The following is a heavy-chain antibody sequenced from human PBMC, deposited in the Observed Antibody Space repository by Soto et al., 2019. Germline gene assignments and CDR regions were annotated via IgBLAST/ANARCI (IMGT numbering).Heavy chain of an antibody. V-gene: IGHV3-23*01. J-gene: IGHJ4*02. CDR3: AKARCSTTNCYVPDY. CDR1: GFTFSTYT. Sequence: EVQLLESGGGLVQPGGSLRLSCAASGFTFSTYTMSWVRQAPGKGLEWVSVISGSGGSPSYADSVQGRVTISRDNPKNTLYLQMSSLRVEDTAMDYCAKARCSTTNCYVPDYWGQGTLVTVSS. D-gene: IGHD2-2*01. CDR2: ISGSGGSP.